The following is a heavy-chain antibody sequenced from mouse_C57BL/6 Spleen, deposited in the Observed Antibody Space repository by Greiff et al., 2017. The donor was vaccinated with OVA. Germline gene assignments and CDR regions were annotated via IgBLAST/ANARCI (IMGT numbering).Heavy chain of an antibody. CDR3: TTGSNYVESNY. Sequence: EVQLQESGAELVRPGASVKLSCTASGFNIKDDYMHWVKQRPEQGLEWIGWIDPENGDTEYASKFQGKATITADTSSNTAYLQLSSLTSEDTAVYYCTTGSNYVESNYWGQGTTLTVSS. D-gene: IGHD1-1*01. CDR2: IDPENGDT. V-gene: IGHV14-4*01. CDR1: GFNIKDDY. J-gene: IGHJ2*01.